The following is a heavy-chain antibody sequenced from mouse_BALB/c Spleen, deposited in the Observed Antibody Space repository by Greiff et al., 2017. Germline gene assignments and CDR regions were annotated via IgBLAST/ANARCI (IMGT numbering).Heavy chain of an antibody. Sequence: VQLQQSGPGLVKPSQSLSLTCTVTGYSITSDYAWNWIRQFPGNKLEWMGYISYSGSTSYNPSLKSRISITRDTSKNQFFLQLNSVTTEDTATYYCARGGLRRGMDYWGQGTSVTVSA. D-gene: IGHD2-4*01. CDR2: ISYSGST. J-gene: IGHJ4*01. CDR3: ARGGLRRGMDY. V-gene: IGHV3-2*02. CDR1: GYSITSDYA.